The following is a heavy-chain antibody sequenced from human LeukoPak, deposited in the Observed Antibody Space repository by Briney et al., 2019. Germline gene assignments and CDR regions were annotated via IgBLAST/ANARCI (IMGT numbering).Heavy chain of an antibody. CDR1: GYTLTELS. D-gene: IGHD4-17*01. CDR3: ASGDYDYYYYGMDV. Sequence: ASMKVSCKVSGYTLTELSMHWVRQAPGKGLEWMGGFDPEDGETIYAQKFQGRVTMTEDTSTDTAYMELSSLRSEDTAVYYCASGDYDYYYYGMDVWGQGTTVTVSS. J-gene: IGHJ6*02. CDR2: FDPEDGET. V-gene: IGHV1-24*01.